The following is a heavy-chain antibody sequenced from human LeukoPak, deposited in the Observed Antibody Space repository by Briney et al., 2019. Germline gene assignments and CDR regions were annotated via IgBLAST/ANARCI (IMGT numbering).Heavy chain of an antibody. D-gene: IGHD2-8*01. V-gene: IGHV3-23*01. Sequence: QTGGSLRLSCAASGFTFSSYAMSWVRQAPGKGLEWVSGISGSGGNTYYADSVKGRFTTSRDNSKNKLYLQMNSLRVEDTAAYYCAKEATNGPGYGPDYWGQGTLVTVSS. CDR1: GFTFSSYA. CDR2: ISGSGGNT. CDR3: AKEATNGPGYGPDY. J-gene: IGHJ4*02.